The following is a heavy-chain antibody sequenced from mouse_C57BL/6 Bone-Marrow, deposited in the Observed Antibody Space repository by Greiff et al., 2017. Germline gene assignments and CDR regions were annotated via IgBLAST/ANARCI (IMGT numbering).Heavy chain of an antibody. CDR3: TRAYYSNYDYAMDY. J-gene: IGHJ4*01. Sequence: VQLKESGEGLVKPGGSLKLSCAASGFTFSSYAMSWVRQTPEKRLEWVAYISSGGDYIYYADTVKGRFTISRDNARNTLYLQMSSLKSEDTAMYYCTRAYYSNYDYAMDYWGQGTSVTVSS. CDR2: ISSGGDYI. V-gene: IGHV5-9-1*02. D-gene: IGHD2-5*01. CDR1: GFTFSSYA.